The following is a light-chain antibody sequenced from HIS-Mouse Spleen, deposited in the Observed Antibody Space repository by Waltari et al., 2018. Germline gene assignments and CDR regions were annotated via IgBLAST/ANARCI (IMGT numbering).Light chain of an antibody. CDR1: NIGSKS. J-gene: IGLJ2*01. Sequence: SYVLTQPPSVSVAPGKTARITCGGNNIGSKSVHLYQQKPGQAPVLVVYDDRDRPSGIPERFSGSNSGNTATLTISRVEAGDEADYYCQVWDSSSDHVVFGGGTKLTVL. CDR3: QVWDSSSDHVV. CDR2: DDR. V-gene: IGLV3-21*03.